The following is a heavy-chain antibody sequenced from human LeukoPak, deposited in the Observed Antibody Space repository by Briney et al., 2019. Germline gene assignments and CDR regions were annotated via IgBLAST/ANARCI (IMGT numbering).Heavy chain of an antibody. Sequence: ASVKVSCKASGYTFTSYDINWVRQATGQGLEWMGWMNPNSGNTGYAQKFQGRVTMTRNTSISTAYMELSSLRSDDTAVYYCARGSVLLRGILGYWGQGSLVTVSS. CDR1: GYTFTSYD. J-gene: IGHJ4*02. CDR2: MNPNSGNT. V-gene: IGHV1-8*02. D-gene: IGHD3-10*01. CDR3: ARGSVLLRGILGY.